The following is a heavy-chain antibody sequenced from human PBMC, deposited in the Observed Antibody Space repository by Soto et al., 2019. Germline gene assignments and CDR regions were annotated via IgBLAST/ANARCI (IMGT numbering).Heavy chain of an antibody. CDR1: GFTFSSYG. CDR2: IWYDGSNK. CDR3: ARGNGWELLPPFDY. D-gene: IGHD1-26*01. J-gene: IGHJ4*02. V-gene: IGHV3-33*01. Sequence: QVQLVESGGGVVQPGRSLRLSCAASGFTFSSYGMHWVRQAPGKGLEWVAVIWYDGSNKYYADSVKGRFTISRDNSKNTLYLQMNSLRAEDTAVYYCARGNGWELLPPFDYWGQGTLVTVSS.